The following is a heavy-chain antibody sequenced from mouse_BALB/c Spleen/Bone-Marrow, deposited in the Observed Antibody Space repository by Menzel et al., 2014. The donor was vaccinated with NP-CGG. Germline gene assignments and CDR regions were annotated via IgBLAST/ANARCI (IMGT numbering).Heavy chain of an antibody. D-gene: IGHD1-2*01. CDR2: IWAGGST. CDR1: GFSLTSYG. V-gene: IGHV2-9*02. Sequence: VKLVESGPGLVAPSQSLSITCTVPGFSLTSYGVHWVRQPPGKGLEWLGVIWAGGSTNYNSALMSRPSISKDNSKSQVFLKMNSLQTDDTAMYYCARGSLLRLRYYAMDYWGQGTSVTVSS. J-gene: IGHJ4*01. CDR3: ARGSLLRLRYYAMDY.